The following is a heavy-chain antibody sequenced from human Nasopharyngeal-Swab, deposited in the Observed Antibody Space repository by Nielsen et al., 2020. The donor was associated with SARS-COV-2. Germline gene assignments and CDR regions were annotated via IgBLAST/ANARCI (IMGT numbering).Heavy chain of an antibody. J-gene: IGHJ6*02. V-gene: IGHV4-34*01. Sequence: WIPQPPGKGLEWIGEINHSGSTNYNPSLKSRVTISVDTSKNQFSLKLSSVTAADTAVYYCARGTVYYYDSSGYYYYYYGMDVWGQGTTVTVSS. CDR3: ARGTVYYYDSSGYYYYYYGMDV. D-gene: IGHD3-22*01. CDR2: INHSGST.